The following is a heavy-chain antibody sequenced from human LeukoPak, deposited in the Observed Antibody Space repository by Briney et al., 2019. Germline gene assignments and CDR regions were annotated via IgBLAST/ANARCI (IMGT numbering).Heavy chain of an antibody. Sequence: SETLSLTCAVYVESFSGYYWTWIRQPPGKGLEWIGEINHSGSTNYNPSLKSRATISVDTSKNQFSLKVTSVTAADTAVYYCAKLATNPRNYYFDYWGQGTLVTVSS. CDR1: VESFSGYY. CDR3: AKLATNPRNYYFDY. CDR2: INHSGST. V-gene: IGHV4-34*01. D-gene: IGHD5-24*01. J-gene: IGHJ4*02.